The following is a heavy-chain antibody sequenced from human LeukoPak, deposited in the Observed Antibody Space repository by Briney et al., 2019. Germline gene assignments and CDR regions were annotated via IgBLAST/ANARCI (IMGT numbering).Heavy chain of an antibody. Sequence: GESLRLSCAASGFTFSSYAMHWVRQAPGKGLEYVSAISSNGGSTYYANSVKGRFTISRDNSKNTLYLQMGSLRAEDMAVYYCAREVVVVAASVFDPWGQGTLVTVSS. J-gene: IGHJ5*02. CDR3: AREVVVVAASVFDP. D-gene: IGHD2-15*01. V-gene: IGHV3-64*01. CDR1: GFTFSSYA. CDR2: ISSNGGST.